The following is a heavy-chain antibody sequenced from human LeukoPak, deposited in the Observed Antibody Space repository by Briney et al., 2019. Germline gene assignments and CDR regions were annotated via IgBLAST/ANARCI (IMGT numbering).Heavy chain of an antibody. Sequence: SETLSLTCTVSGGSISSSSYYWGWIRQPPGKGLEWIGSIYYLGSTYYNPSLKSRVTISVDTSKNQFSLDLTSVTAADAAVYYCARLIRDYRQYYFDFWGQGTLVTVSS. CDR1: GGSISSSSYY. D-gene: IGHD4-11*01. CDR2: IYYLGST. V-gene: IGHV4-39*01. J-gene: IGHJ4*02. CDR3: ARLIRDYRQYYFDF.